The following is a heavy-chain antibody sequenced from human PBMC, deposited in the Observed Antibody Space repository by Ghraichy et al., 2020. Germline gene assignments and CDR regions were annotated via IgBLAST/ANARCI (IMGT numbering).Heavy chain of an antibody. J-gene: IGHJ6*02. CDR2: ISGSGGST. V-gene: IGHV3-23*01. CDR3: AKAGPSGWGSDYYYGMDV. CDR1: GFTFSSYA. Sequence: GGSLRLSCAASGFTFSSYAMSWVRQAPGKGLEWVSAISGSGGSTYYADSVKGRFTISRDNSKNTLYLQMNSLRAEDTAVYYCAKAGPSGWGSDYYYGMDVWGQGTTVTVSS. D-gene: IGHD6-19*01.